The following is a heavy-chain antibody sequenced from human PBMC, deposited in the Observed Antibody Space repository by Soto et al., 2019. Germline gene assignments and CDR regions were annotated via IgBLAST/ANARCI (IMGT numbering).Heavy chain of an antibody. V-gene: IGHV3-23*01. CDR1: GFTFSSYA. J-gene: IGHJ4*02. D-gene: IGHD6-19*01. CDR3: AKSYSSGWYGHFDY. CDR2: ISGSGGST. Sequence: TGGSLRLSCAASGFTFSSYAMNWVRQAPGKGLEWVSTISGSGGSTYYTDSVKGRFTISRDNSKNTLYLQMNSLRAEDTAVYYCAKSYSSGWYGHFDYWGQGTLVTVS.